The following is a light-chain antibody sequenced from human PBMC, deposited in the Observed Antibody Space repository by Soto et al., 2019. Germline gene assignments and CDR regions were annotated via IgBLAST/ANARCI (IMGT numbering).Light chain of an antibody. J-gene: IGLJ3*02. Sequence: QAVVTQPASVSGSPGQSITISCTGTSSDVGAYKYVSWYQEHPGKAPKLIIYEVRSRPSGVSDRFSGSKSGNTASLTISGLQAEDEATYYCNSYTSTSTLVFGGGTQLTVL. CDR2: EVR. V-gene: IGLV2-14*01. CDR1: SSDVGAYKY. CDR3: NSYTSTSTLV.